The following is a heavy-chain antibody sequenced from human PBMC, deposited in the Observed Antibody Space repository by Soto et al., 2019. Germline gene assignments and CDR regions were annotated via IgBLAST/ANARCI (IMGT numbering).Heavy chain of an antibody. CDR1: GFTFSSYA. Sequence: EVQLLESGGGLVQPGGSLRLSCAASGFTFSSYAMSWVRQAPGKGLEWVSAISGSGGSTYYADSVKGRFTISRDNSKNTLYLQMNSLRDEDTAVYYCAKDPNYDILVDVWGKGTTVTVSS. CDR3: AKDPNYDILVDV. J-gene: IGHJ6*04. V-gene: IGHV3-23*01. CDR2: ISGSGGST. D-gene: IGHD3-9*01.